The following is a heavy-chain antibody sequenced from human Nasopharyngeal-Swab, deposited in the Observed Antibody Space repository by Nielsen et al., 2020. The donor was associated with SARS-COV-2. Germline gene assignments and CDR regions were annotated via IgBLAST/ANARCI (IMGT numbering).Heavy chain of an antibody. V-gene: IGHV1-24*01. Sequence: ASVKVSCKVSGYTLTELSMHWVRQAPGKGLEWMGGFDPEDGETIYAQKFQGRVTMTRDTSTSTVYMELSSLRSEDTAVYYCARDEGRGLLTGFLKNWFDPWGQGTLVTVSS. CDR2: FDPEDGET. CDR3: ARDEGRGLLTGFLKNWFDP. CDR1: GYTLTELS. J-gene: IGHJ5*02. D-gene: IGHD1-26*01.